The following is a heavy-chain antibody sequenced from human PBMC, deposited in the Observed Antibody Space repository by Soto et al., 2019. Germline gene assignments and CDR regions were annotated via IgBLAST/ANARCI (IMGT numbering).Heavy chain of an antibody. D-gene: IGHD6-6*01. V-gene: IGHV4-34*01. CDR2: INHSGST. CDR1: GGSFSGYY. J-gene: IGHJ5*02. CDR3: AAEYSSSSGSVWFDP. Sequence: PSETLSLTCAVYGGSFSGYYWSWIRQPPGKGLEWIGEINHSGSTNYNPSLKSRVTISVDTSKNQFSLKLSSVTAAGTAVYYCAAEYSSSSGSVWFDPWGQGTLVTVSS.